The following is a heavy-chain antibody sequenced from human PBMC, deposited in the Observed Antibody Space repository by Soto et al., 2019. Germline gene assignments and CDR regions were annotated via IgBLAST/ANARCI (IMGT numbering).Heavy chain of an antibody. CDR1: GFTFSSYE. D-gene: IGHD1-26*01. V-gene: IGHV3-48*03. J-gene: IGHJ6*02. CDR2: ISSSGSTI. Sequence: PGGSLRLSCAASGFTFSSYEMNWVRQAPGKGLEWVSYISSSGSTIYYADSVKGRFTISRDNAKNSLYLQMNSLRAEDTAVYYCERDLGWELHYGMDVWGQGTTVTVSS. CDR3: ERDLGWELHYGMDV.